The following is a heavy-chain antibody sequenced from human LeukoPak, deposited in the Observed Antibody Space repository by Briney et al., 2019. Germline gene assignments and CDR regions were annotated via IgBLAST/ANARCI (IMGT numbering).Heavy chain of an antibody. Sequence: GGSLRLSCAVSGFTFSSYSMNWVRQAPGKGLEWVSSISRSSSYIYYAGSVKRRFTISRDNAKNSLYLQMNSLRAEDTAVYYCAREWSEHYYYDSSGYFIWGQGTLVTVSS. D-gene: IGHD3-22*01. CDR1: GFTFSSYS. CDR3: AREWSEHYYYDSSGYFI. J-gene: IGHJ4*02. CDR2: ISRSSSYI. V-gene: IGHV3-21*01.